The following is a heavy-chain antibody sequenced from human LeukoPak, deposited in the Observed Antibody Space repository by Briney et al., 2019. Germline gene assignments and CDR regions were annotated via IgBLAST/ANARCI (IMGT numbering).Heavy chain of an antibody. J-gene: IGHJ5*02. Sequence: GASVKVSCKASGYTFSSYGITWVRQAPGQGLEWMGWISAYKGNTKYAQKLQGRVIITTDTSTSTAYMEMRSLRSDDTAVYFCARDLTRDGYTWFDPWGQGTLVTVSS. V-gene: IGHV1-18*01. D-gene: IGHD5-24*01. CDR3: ARDLTRDGYTWFDP. CDR1: GYTFSSYG. CDR2: ISAYKGNT.